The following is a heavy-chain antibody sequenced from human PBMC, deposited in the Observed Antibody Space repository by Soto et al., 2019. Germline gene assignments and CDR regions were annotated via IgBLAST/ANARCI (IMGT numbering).Heavy chain of an antibody. V-gene: IGHV3-23*01. CDR3: ATSGSSYYYYYYMDV. D-gene: IGHD3-10*01. Sequence: EVQLLESGGGLVQPGGSLRLSCAASGFTFSSYAMSWVRQAPGKGLEWVSAISGSGGSTYYADSVQGRFTISRDNSKNTVYRQMNRLRAEDTAVYYCATSGSSYYYYYYMDVWGKGSTVTVSS. CDR2: ISGSGGST. CDR1: GFTFSSYA. J-gene: IGHJ6*03.